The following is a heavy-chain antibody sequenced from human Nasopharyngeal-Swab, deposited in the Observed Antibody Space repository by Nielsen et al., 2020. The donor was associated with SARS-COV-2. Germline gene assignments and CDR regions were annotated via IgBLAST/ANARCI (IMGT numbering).Heavy chain of an antibody. V-gene: IGHV1-69*06. J-gene: IGHJ3*02. CDR1: GGTFSSYA. CDR2: IIPIFGTG. Sequence: SVKVSCKASGGTFSSYAISWVRQAPGQGLEWMGGIIPIFGTGNYAQKFQGRVTITADKSTSTAYMELSSLRSEDTAVYYCATVKTYYYDSSGDRGDAFDIWGQGTMVTVSS. CDR3: ATVKTYYYDSSGDRGDAFDI. D-gene: IGHD3-22*01.